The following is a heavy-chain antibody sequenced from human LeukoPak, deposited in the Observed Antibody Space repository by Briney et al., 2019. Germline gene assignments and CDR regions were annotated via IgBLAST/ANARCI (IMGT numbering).Heavy chain of an antibody. CDR2: IRYDGSNK. V-gene: IGHV3-30*02. D-gene: IGHD5-18*01. J-gene: IGHJ4*02. Sequence: PGGSLRLSCAASGFTFSSYGMHWVRQAPGKGLEWLVFIRYDGSNKYYADSVKGRFTISRDNSKNTVYLQMNSLRAEDTAVYYCAKDGDSSVDYWGQGILVTVPS. CDR1: GFTFSSYG. CDR3: AKDGDSSVDY.